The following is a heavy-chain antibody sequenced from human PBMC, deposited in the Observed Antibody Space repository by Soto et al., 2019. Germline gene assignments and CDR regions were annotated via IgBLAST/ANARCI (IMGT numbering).Heavy chain of an antibody. CDR2: IYYSGST. J-gene: IGHJ4*02. CDR3: ARAHYYDSSGFD. CDR1: GGSISSNY. V-gene: IGHV4-59*01. D-gene: IGHD3-22*01. Sequence: SETLSLTCTVSGGSISSNYWSWIRQPPGKGLEWIGYIYYSGSTNYNPSLKSRVTISVDTSKNQFSLKLTSVTAADTAVYFCARAHYYDSSGFDWGQGTLVTVSS.